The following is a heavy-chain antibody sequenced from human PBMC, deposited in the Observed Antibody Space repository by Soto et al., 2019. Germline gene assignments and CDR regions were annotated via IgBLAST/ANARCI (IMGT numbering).Heavy chain of an antibody. Sequence: ASVKVSCKASGYTFTSYDINWVRQATGQGREWMGWMNPNSGNTGYAQKFQGRVTMTRNTSISTAYMELSSLRSEDTAVYYCARGLRITIFGVVNFRFDPWGQGTLVTVSS. CDR2: MNPNSGNT. V-gene: IGHV1-8*01. CDR1: GYTFTSYD. D-gene: IGHD3-3*01. J-gene: IGHJ5*02. CDR3: ARGLRITIFGVVNFRFDP.